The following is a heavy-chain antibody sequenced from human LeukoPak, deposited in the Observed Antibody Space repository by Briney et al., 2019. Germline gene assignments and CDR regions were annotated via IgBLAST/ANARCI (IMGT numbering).Heavy chain of an antibody. CDR2: ISYDGSNK. CDR3: ARVPVAGTPYFDY. CDR1: GFTFSSYA. V-gene: IGHV3-30-3*01. Sequence: PGRSLRLSCAASGFTFSSYAMHWVRQAPGKGLEWVAVISYDGSNKYYADSVKGRFTISRDNSKNTLYLQMNSLRAEDTAVNYCARVPVAGTPYFDYWGQGTLVTVSS. D-gene: IGHD6-19*01. J-gene: IGHJ4*02.